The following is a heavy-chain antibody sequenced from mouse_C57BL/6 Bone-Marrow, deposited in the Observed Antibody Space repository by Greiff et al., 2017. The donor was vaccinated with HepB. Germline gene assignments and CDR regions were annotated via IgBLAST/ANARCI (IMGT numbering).Heavy chain of an antibody. CDR3: ARVLHWWDYYAMDY. V-gene: IGHV5-4*03. J-gene: IGHJ4*01. D-gene: IGHD2-13*01. Sequence: EVKVVESGGGLVKPGGSLKISCAASGFTFSSYAMSWVRQTPEKRLEWVATISNGGSYTYYPDKVKGRITISRDNAKNNLYLPMSHLKSEDTTMYYSARVLHWWDYYAMDYWGQGTSVTVSS. CDR1: GFTFSSYA. CDR2: ISNGGSYT.